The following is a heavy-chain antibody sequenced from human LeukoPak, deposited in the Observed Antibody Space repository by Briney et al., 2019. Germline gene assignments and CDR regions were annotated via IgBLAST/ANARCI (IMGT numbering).Heavy chain of an antibody. CDR1: GGSISSYY. CDR2: IYYSGTT. CDR3: AKIEPGRFDY. V-gene: IGHV4-59*12. D-gene: IGHD1-14*01. J-gene: IGHJ4*02. Sequence: SETLSLTCTVSGGSISSYYWGWIRQPPGKGLEWIGSIYYSGTTYYNPSLKSRLSISVDTSKNQFSLNLRSVTAADTAVYYCAKIEPGRFDYWGQGTLVTVSS.